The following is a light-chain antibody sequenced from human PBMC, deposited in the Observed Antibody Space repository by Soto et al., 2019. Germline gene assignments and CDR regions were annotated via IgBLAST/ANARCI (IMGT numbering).Light chain of an antibody. J-gene: IGLJ3*02. V-gene: IGLV1-40*01. CDR1: SSNIGAGYD. Sequence: QAVVTQPPSVSGAPGQRVTISCTGSSSNIGAGYDVHWYQQLPGTAPKLLIYGNSNRPSGVPDRFSGSKSGTSASLAITGLQAEDGADYYCQSYDSSLSVWVFGGGTKVTVL. CDR2: GNS. CDR3: QSYDSSLSVWV.